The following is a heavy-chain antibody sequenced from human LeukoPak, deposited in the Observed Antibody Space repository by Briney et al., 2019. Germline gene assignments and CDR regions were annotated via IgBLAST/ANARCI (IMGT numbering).Heavy chain of an antibody. CDR1: GFTFSSYA. J-gene: IGHJ4*02. CDR3: ARGRASWYVDY. Sequence: GGSLRLSCAASGFTFSSYAMHWVRQAPGKGLEWVAVISYDGSNKYYADSVKGRFTISRDNSKNTLYLQMNSPRVEDTAVYYCARGRASWYVDYWGQGTLVTVSS. V-gene: IGHV3-30-3*01. CDR2: ISYDGSNK. D-gene: IGHD6-13*01.